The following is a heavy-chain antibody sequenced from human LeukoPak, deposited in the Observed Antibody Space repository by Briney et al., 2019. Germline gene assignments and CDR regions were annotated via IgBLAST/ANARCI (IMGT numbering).Heavy chain of an antibody. J-gene: IGHJ4*02. Sequence: GRSLRLSCTASGFIFSRYGMHWVRQAPGKGLEWVALIRFDGSNRYYADSVKGRFSISRDNGKNTLYLQMHSLRAEDTSVYYCASPRTDGSGSYSFFHPIDYWGQGTLVTVSS. V-gene: IGHV3-33*01. CDR3: ASPRTDGSGSYSFFHPIDY. D-gene: IGHD3-10*01. CDR1: GFIFSRYG. CDR2: IRFDGSNR.